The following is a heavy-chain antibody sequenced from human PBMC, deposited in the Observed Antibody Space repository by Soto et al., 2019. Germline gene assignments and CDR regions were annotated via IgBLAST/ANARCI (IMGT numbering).Heavy chain of an antibody. V-gene: IGHV3-23*01. CDR3: AKDRGCSGGSCYGVDY. CDR1: GFTFSSYA. CDR2: ISGSGGST. J-gene: IGHJ4*02. Sequence: EVQLLESGGGLVQPGGSLRLSCAASGFTFSSYAMSWVRQAPGKGLEWVSAISGSGGSTYYADSVKGRFTISRDNSKNTLYLQMNSLRAEDTAVYYCAKDRGCSGGSCYGVDYWGQGTLVTVCS. D-gene: IGHD2-15*01.